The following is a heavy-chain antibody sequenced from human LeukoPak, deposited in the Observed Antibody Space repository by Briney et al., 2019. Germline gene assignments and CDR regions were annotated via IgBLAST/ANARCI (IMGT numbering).Heavy chain of an antibody. D-gene: IGHD1-1*01. J-gene: IGHJ5*02. CDR3: ARGNGNCFDP. CDR2: IQFSGNT. Sequence: SETLSLTCTVSGGPMNSYHWSWLRQSPGKGLEWIGYIQFSGNTNYNPSLKSRVTISEETSKNQFSLKLSSVTAADSAVYYCARGNGNCFDPWGQGALVTVSS. CDR1: GGPMNSYH. V-gene: IGHV4-59*01.